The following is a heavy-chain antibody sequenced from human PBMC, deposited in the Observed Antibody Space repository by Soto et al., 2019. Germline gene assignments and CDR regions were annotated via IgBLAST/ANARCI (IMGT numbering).Heavy chain of an antibody. Sequence: SETMSLTCTVSGGSISSGGYYWSWIRQHPGKGLEWIGYIYYSGSTYYNPSLKSRVTISVDTSKNQFSLKLSSVTAADTAVYYCAREDDFYDSRGNWFDPWGQGTLVTVSS. J-gene: IGHJ5*02. CDR1: GGSISSGGYY. D-gene: IGHD3-22*01. CDR2: IYYSGST. CDR3: AREDDFYDSRGNWFDP. V-gene: IGHV4-31*03.